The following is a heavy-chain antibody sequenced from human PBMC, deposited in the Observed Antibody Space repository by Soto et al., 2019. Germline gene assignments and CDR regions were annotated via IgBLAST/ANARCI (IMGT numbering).Heavy chain of an antibody. CDR3: ARARWYDAFDV. CDR2: IFHGGNT. V-gene: IGHV4-38-2*01. J-gene: IGHJ3*01. D-gene: IGHD2-15*01. CDR1: GFFISSGNY. Sequence: SETLSLTCAVSGFFISSGNYWGWIRKPRGKGLEWFGSIFHGGNTYYSPSLKSRVTISVDMSKNQFSLKLNSLTAADTGVYYCARARWYDAFDVWGQGTVVTVSS.